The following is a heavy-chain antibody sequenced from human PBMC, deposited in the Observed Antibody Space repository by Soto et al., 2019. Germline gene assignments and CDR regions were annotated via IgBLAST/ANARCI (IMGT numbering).Heavy chain of an antibody. D-gene: IGHD3-10*01. J-gene: IGHJ4*02. CDR1: GYTFSTFP. Sequence: QVQLVQSGAEVKKPGASVKVSCKASGYTFSTFPMHWVRQAPGQNLEWMGWINAANGDTGYSQNFQGRVTITRDTSASTAYMELSDLRYEDTAVYYCARKDYYGSGSYHFDYWGQGTLVTVSS. V-gene: IGHV1-3*01. CDR3: ARKDYYGSGSYHFDY. CDR2: INAANGDT.